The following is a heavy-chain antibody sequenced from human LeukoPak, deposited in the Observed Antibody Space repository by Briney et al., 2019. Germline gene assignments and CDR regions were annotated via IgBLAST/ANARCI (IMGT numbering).Heavy chain of an antibody. CDR2: IYHSGRT. Sequence: SETLSLTCTVSGGSISGYYWSWFRQPPWKGLEWIGYIYHSGRTRYNPSLKSRVTISVDTSKNEFSLKLRFVTAADTAVYYCAGPIYEAVEQWGQGTLVTVSS. CDR1: GGSISGYY. D-gene: IGHD3-3*01. CDR3: AGPIYEAVEQ. V-gene: IGHV4-59*08. J-gene: IGHJ4*02.